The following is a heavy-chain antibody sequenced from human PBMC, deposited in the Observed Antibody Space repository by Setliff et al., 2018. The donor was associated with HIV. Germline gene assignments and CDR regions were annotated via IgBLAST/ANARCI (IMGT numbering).Heavy chain of an antibody. CDR1: GVSIIGHY. V-gene: IGHV4-4*09. CDR2: IYTSGTT. D-gene: IGHD3-22*01. CDR3: ARDSVVVITLDAFDI. Sequence: SETLSLTCFVSGVSIIGHYWGWIRQPPGKRLEWIGYIYTSGTTQYNPSLESRVTISVDTSKNQFSLKLSSVTAADTAVYYCARDSVVVITLDAFDIWGQGTMVTVSS. J-gene: IGHJ3*02.